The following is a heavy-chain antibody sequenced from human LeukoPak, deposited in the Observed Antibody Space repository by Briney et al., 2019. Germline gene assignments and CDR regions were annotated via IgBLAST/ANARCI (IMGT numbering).Heavy chain of an antibody. D-gene: IGHD3-10*01. CDR1: GGSFSGYY. CDR2: INHSGST. Sequence: SETLALTCAVYGGSFSGYYWSWIRQPPGKGLEWIGEINHSGSTNYNPPLKSRVTISVDTSKNQFSLKLSSVTAADPAVYYCARVPRGNLRYYYYYMDVWGKGTTVTVSS. V-gene: IGHV4-34*01. CDR3: ARVPRGNLRYYYYYMDV. J-gene: IGHJ6*03.